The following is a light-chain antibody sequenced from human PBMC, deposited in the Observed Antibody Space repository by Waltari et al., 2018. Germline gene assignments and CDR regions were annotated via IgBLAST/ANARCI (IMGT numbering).Light chain of an antibody. CDR1: QSITNW. CDR3: QQYDNYWT. J-gene: IGKJ1*01. CDR2: RAS. Sequence: DIQMTQSPSTLPASVGDRVTITCRASQSITNWLAWYPQKPGKAPKLLISRASNLESGVPSRFSGSGSGTEFTLTISSLQPDDFATYYCQQYDNYWTFGQGTKVEIK. V-gene: IGKV1-5*03.